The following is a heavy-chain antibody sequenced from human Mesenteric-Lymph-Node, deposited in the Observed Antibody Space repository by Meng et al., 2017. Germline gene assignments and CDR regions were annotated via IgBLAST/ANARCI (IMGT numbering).Heavy chain of an antibody. CDR2: IYPGDSDT. V-gene: IGHV5-51*01. CDR1: GYSFTSYW. Sequence: GESLKISCKGSGYSFTSYWIGWVRQMPGKGLEWMGIIYPGDSDTRYSPSFQGQVTISADKSISTAYLQWSSLKASDTAMYYCAREGEWGSYYEGLASDAFDIWGQGTMVTVSS. CDR3: AREGEWGSYYEGLASDAFDI. D-gene: IGHD1-26*01. J-gene: IGHJ3*02.